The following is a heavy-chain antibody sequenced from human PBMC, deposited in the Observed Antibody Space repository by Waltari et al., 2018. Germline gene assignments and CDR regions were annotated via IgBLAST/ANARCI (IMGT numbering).Heavy chain of an antibody. J-gene: IGHJ4*02. Sequence: EVQLVQSGAELKKPGTTVKISCKVSGYFFTDYYIPWVQQAPGKGLEWMGLVVPEHGETKYAEKFQGRVTITADKSTDTAYMELSSLRSDDTAVYYCATLGGFYDTWTGYSDFWGQGTLVTVSS. V-gene: IGHV1-69-2*01. CDR1: GYFFTDYY. CDR3: ATLGGFYDTWTGYSDF. D-gene: IGHD3-9*01. CDR2: VVPEHGET.